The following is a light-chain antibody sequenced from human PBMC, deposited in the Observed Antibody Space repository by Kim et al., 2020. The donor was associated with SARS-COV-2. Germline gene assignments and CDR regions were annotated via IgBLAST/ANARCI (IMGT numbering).Light chain of an antibody. CDR3: STRDSSGDDWV. Sequence: AFGGKVVSTREGGSSIRSYAAWYYQKPGRPPVLVIYGKNNRRPAVTDRFSGASCAGKASFSITGAKAEDEADYYCSTRDSSGDDWVFGGGTQLTVL. CDR1: SSIRSY. J-gene: IGLJ3*02. CDR2: GKN. V-gene: IGLV3-19*01.